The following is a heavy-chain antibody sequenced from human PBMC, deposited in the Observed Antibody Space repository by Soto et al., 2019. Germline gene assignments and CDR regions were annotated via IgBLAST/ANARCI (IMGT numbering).Heavy chain of an antibody. V-gene: IGHV3-74*03. CDR2: INHDGSRT. CDR3: VREPWGFSGSWHDY. CDR1: RCAFNKYW. Sequence: GGSLRLACAACRCAFNKYWVHWVRQVPGKGPVGVSGINHDGSRTEYADSVKGRLTIYRDNTKNTLSLQMTSLRVDATAMYYRVREPWGFSGSWHDYWGQGTLEPVSS. D-gene: IGHD5-12*01. J-gene: IGHJ4*02.